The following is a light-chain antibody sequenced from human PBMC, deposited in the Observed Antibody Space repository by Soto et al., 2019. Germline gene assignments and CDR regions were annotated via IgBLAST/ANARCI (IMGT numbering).Light chain of an antibody. V-gene: IGLV2-14*01. Sequence: QSALTQPASVSGSPGQSVSISCIGTSSDVGGYNYVSWYQQHPGKAPKVMIYEVSNRPSGVSNRFSGSKSGNTASLTISGLPAEDEADYYCSSHTSSSNLVFGNGKKVTV. CDR3: SSHTSSSNLV. CDR2: EVS. J-gene: IGLJ1*01. CDR1: SSDVGGYNY.